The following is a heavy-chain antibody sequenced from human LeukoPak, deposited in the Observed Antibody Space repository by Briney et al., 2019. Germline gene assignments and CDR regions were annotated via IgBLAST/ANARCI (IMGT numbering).Heavy chain of an antibody. CDR2: ISPSGDNI. CDR3: AKAPGYYYYYGMDV. Sequence: GGSLRLSCAASGFSFNTYAMSWVRQAPGKGLEWVSAISPSGDNIYYADSVKGRFTISRDNSRNTLYLQMNSLRAEDTAVYYCAKAPGYYYYYGMDVWGQGTTVTVSS. CDR1: GFSFNTYA. V-gene: IGHV3-23*01. J-gene: IGHJ6*02.